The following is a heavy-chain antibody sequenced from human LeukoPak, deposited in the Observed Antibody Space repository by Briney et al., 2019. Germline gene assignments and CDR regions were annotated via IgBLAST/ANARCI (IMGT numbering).Heavy chain of an antibody. D-gene: IGHD6-13*01. CDR1: GGTFSSYA. CDR3: ARGGIAAAGTHFDY. J-gene: IGHJ4*02. Sequence: GASVKVSCKASGGTFSSYAISWVRQAPGQGLEWMGRIIPILGIANYAQKFQGRVTITADKSTSTAYMELSSLRSEDTAVYYCARGGIAAAGTHFDYWGQGTLVTVSS. CDR2: IIPILGIA. V-gene: IGHV1-69*04.